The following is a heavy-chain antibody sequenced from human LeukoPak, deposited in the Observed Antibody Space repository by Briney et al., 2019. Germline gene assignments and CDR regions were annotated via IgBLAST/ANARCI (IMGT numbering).Heavy chain of an antibody. CDR3: ARAHVQWLVPRWFDP. CDR1: GGSISSSSYY. V-gene: IGHV4-61*05. D-gene: IGHD6-19*01. CDR2: IYYSGST. J-gene: IGHJ5*02. Sequence: SETLSLTCTVSGGSISSSSYYWGWIRQPPGKGLEWIGYIYYSGSTNYNPSLKSRVTISVDTSKNQFSLKLSSVTAADTAVYYCARAHVQWLVPRWFDPWGQGTLVTVSS.